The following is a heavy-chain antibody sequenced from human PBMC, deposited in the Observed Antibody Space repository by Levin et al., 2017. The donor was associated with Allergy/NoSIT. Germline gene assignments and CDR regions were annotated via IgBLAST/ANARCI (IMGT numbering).Heavy chain of an antibody. CDR1: GFTFSSYG. Sequence: PGGSLRLSCAASGFTFSSYGMHWVRQAPGKGLEWVASISYDGSNKYYADSVKGRFTISRDNSKNTLYLQMNSLRAEDTAVYYCAKDPGSSTWYPDYWGQGTLVTVSS. CDR3: AKDPGSSTWYPDY. D-gene: IGHD6-13*01. J-gene: IGHJ4*02. V-gene: IGHV3-30*18. CDR2: ISYDGSNK.